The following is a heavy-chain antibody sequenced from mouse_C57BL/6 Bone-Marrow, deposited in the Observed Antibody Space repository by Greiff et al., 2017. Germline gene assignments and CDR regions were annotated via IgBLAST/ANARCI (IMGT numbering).Heavy chain of an antibody. CDR1: GFTFSSYA. CDR3: ASRRGYFDY. CDR2: ISSGGSYT. J-gene: IGHJ2*01. Sequence: DVKLVESGGGLVKPGGSLKLSCAASGFTFSSYAMSWVRQTPDKRLEWVATISSGGSYTYYPDSVKGRFTISRDNAKNTLYLQMSSLKSEDTAMYYCASRRGYFDYWGQGTTLTVSS. V-gene: IGHV5-6*03.